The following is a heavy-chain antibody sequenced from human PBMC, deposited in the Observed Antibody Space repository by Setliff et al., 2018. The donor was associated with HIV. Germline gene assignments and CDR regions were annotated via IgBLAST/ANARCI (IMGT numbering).Heavy chain of an antibody. J-gene: IGHJ4*02. CDR2: ISANNDDA. D-gene: IGHD4-17*01. V-gene: IGHV1-18*01. Sequence: ASVKVSCKASGYTFTSYGINWVRQAPGQGLQWMGWISANNDDANYAQNLQGRVTMTTDKSTSTAYMELRSLRSDDTAVYYCARGQYGDELFDYWGQGTLVTVSS. CDR3: ARGQYGDELFDY. CDR1: GYTFTSYG.